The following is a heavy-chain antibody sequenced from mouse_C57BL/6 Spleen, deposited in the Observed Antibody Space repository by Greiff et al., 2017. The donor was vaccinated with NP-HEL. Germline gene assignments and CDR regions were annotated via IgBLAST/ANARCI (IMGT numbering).Heavy chain of an antibody. J-gene: IGHJ1*03. Sequence: EVNVVESGGGLVQPGGSLSLSCAASGFTFTDYYMSWVRQPPGKALEWLGFIRNKANGYTTEYSASVKGRFSISRDNSQSILYLQMNALRAEDSATYYCARYLREGYFDVWGTGTTVTVSS. CDR2: IRNKANGYTT. V-gene: IGHV7-3*01. CDR3: ARYLREGYFDV. D-gene: IGHD1-1*01. CDR1: GFTFTDYY.